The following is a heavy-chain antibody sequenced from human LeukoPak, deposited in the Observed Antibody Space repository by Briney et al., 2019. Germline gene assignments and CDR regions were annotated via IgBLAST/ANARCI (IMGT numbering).Heavy chain of an antibody. Sequence: SETLSLTCTASGGSISSYYWSWIRQPPGKGLEWIGYIYYSGSTNYNPSLKSRVTISVDTSKNQFSLKLSSVTAADTAVYYCARVSIYYYGSGSYYNDHYYYYYMDVWGKGTTVTISS. V-gene: IGHV4-59*01. CDR1: GGSISSYY. CDR3: ARVSIYYYGSGSYYNDHYYYYYMDV. J-gene: IGHJ6*03. CDR2: IYYSGST. D-gene: IGHD3-10*01.